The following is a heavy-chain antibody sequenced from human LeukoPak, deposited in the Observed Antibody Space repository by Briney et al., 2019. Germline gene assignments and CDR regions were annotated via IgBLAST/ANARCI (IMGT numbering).Heavy chain of an antibody. J-gene: IGHJ4*02. Sequence: RASETLSLTYAVYGGSFSGYYWSWIRQPPGKGLEWIGEINHSGSTNYNPSLKSRVTISVDTSKNQFSLKLSSVTAADTAVYYCARGLGGVGAASLIAYYFDYWGQGTLVTVSS. V-gene: IGHV4-34*01. CDR2: INHSGST. CDR3: ARGLGGVGAASLIAYYFDY. D-gene: IGHD1-26*01. CDR1: GGSFSGYY.